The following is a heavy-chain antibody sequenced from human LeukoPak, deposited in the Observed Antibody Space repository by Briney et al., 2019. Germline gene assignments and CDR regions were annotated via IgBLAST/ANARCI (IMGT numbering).Heavy chain of an antibody. Sequence: SETLSLTCTVSGGSISSSSYYWGWIRQPPGKGLEWIGSIYYSGNTYYNPSLKSRVTISVDTSKNQFSLKLSSVTAADTAVYYCARTYSGSYDYWGQGTLVTVSS. CDR3: ARTYSGSYDY. J-gene: IGHJ4*02. CDR2: IYYSGNT. V-gene: IGHV4-39*07. CDR1: GGSISSSSYY. D-gene: IGHD3-10*01.